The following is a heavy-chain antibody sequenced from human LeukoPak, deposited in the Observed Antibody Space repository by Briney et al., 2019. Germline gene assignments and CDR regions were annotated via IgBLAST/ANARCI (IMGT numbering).Heavy chain of an antibody. CDR3: ARVTNYYYDSSGSDY. CDR1: GYTFTTYG. D-gene: IGHD3-22*01. CDR2: ISAYNGNT. V-gene: IGHV1-18*01. J-gene: IGHJ4*02. Sequence: ASVKVSCKASGYTFTTYGISWVRQAPGQGLEWMGWISAYNGNTNYAQKVQGRVTMTTDTSTNTAYMELRSLRSEDTAVYYCARVTNYYYDSSGSDYWGRGTLVTVSS.